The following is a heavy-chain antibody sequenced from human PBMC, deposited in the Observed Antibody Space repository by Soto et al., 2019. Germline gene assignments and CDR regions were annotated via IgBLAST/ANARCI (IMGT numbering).Heavy chain of an antibody. D-gene: IGHD2-15*01. CDR2: IYYSGST. V-gene: IGHV4-61*01. Sequence: SETLSPTCSVSGGSVSSGNYYWSWIRQPPGKGLEWIGCIYYSGSTNYTPSLKSRVTISVDTSKNQFSLKLNSVTAADTAVYYCARSGVVVAAKWFDPWGQGTLVTVS. CDR1: GGSVSSGNYY. CDR3: ARSGVVVAAKWFDP. J-gene: IGHJ5*02.